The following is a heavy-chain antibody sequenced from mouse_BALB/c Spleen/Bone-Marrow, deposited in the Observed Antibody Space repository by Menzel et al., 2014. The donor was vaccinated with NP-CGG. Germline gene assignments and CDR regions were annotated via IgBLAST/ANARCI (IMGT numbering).Heavy chain of an antibody. CDR2: IYPGDGDT. V-gene: IGHV1-87*01. J-gene: IGHJ1*01. CDR1: GYTFTSYW. CDR3: ARSRGWYFDV. Sequence: VQLQQSGAELARPGASVKLSCKASGYTFTSYWMQWIKQRPGQGLEWIGAIYPGDGDTTYTQKFKGKATLTADKSSSTAYMQLSSLAYEDSAVYYCARSRGWYFDVWGAGTTVTSSS.